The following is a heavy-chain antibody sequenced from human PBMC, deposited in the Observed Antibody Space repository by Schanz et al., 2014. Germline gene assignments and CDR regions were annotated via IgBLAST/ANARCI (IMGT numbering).Heavy chain of an antibody. CDR2: LSGGSSYI. CDR3: ARGRARQLVHWFDP. J-gene: IGHJ5*02. V-gene: IGHV3-21*01. Sequence: VQLVESGGGVVHPGGSLRLSCAASGFTLSTNVVHWVRQAPGKGLEWVSSLSGGSSYIFYADSVKGRFTISRDNARYSLYLEMNSLRAEDTAVYYCARGRARQLVHWFDPWGQGTLVTVSS. CDR1: GFTLSTNV. D-gene: IGHD6-13*01.